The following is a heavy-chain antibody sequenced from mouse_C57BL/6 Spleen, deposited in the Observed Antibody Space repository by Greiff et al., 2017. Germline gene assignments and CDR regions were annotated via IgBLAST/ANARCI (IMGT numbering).Heavy chain of an antibody. D-gene: IGHD1-1*01. CDR2: IDPSDSYT. V-gene: IGHV1-69*01. Sequence: VQLQQPGAELVMPGASVKLSCKASGYTFTSYWMHWVKQRPGQGLEWIGEIDPSDSYTNYNQKFKGKSTLTVDKSSSTAYMQLSSLTSEDSAVYYCARRHYYGSSYAMDYWGQGTSVTVSS. CDR3: ARRHYYGSSYAMDY. J-gene: IGHJ4*01. CDR1: GYTFTSYW.